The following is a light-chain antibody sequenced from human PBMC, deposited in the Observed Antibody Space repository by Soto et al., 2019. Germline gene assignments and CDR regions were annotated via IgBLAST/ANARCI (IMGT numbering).Light chain of an antibody. Sequence: ELVLTHSPATLSLSPGERATLSCRASQSVSSYLAWYQQKPGQAPRLLIYGASSRATGIPDRFSGSGSGTDFTLTISRLEPEDFAVYYCQQYGSSPITFGQGTRLEIK. J-gene: IGKJ5*01. CDR3: QQYGSSPIT. CDR2: GAS. V-gene: IGKV3-20*01. CDR1: QSVSSY.